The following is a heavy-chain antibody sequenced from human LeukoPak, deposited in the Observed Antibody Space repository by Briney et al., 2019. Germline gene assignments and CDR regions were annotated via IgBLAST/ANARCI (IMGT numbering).Heavy chain of an antibody. D-gene: IGHD6-19*01. CDR3: ARNRQCLVVRYFDY. Sequence: GGSLRLSCAASGFTFSSYEMNWVRQAPGKGLEWVSYISSSGSTIYYADSVKGRFTISRDNAKNSLYLQMNSLRAEDTAVYYCARNRQCLVVRYFDYWGQGTLVTVSS. V-gene: IGHV3-48*03. CDR1: GFTFSSYE. CDR2: ISSSGSTI. J-gene: IGHJ4*02.